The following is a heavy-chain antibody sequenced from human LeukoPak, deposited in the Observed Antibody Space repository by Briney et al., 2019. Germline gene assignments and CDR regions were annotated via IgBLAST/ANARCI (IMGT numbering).Heavy chain of an antibody. Sequence: GGSLRLSCAASGFTFSSYGMHWVRQAPGKGLEWVAFIRYDGSNKYYADSVKGRFTISRENSKNTLYLQMNSLRAEDTAVYYCAKDARGDYYYYMDVWGKGTTVTVSS. V-gene: IGHV3-30*02. CDR2: IRYDGSNK. CDR3: AKDARGDYYYYMDV. J-gene: IGHJ6*03. CDR1: GFTFSSYG. D-gene: IGHD3-10*01.